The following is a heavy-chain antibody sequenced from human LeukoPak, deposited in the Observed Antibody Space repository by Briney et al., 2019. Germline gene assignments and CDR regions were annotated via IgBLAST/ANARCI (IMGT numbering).Heavy chain of an antibody. CDR3: ATLPMSGLGIIPPAS. V-gene: IGHV4-39*01. CDR1: GASTTNSRYY. D-gene: IGHD3/OR15-3a*01. Sequence: SETLSLTCSVSGASTTNSRYYWVWIRQPPGKGLEWIGSVSYKGVTYYGPSFRSRFAISIDTSRDQFSLSLASVTAADTAVYYCATLPMSGLGIIPPASWGQGTLVTVSS. CDR2: VSYKGVT. J-gene: IGHJ5*02.